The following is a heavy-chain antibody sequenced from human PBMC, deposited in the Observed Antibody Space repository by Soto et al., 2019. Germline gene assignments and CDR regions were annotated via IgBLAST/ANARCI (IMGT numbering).Heavy chain of an antibody. V-gene: IGHV3-11*01. J-gene: IGHJ4*02. Sequence: QVQLVESGGGLVKPGGSLRLSCAAAGFGFNDYYMTWLRQAPGKGLEWVSYISSGSSTIYYAHSVKGRFTISRDNAKNSLYLQMNSLRAEDTAVYYCATSSGALAASFPYYFDYWGQGTLVTVSS. CDR2: ISSGSSTI. CDR3: ATSSGALAASFPYYFDY. CDR1: GFGFNDYY. D-gene: IGHD6-25*01.